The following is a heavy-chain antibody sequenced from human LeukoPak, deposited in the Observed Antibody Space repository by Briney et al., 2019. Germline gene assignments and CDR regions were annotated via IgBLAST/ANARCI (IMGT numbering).Heavy chain of an antibody. D-gene: IGHD3-22*01. Sequence: PGGSLRLSCTVSGFTVSSNSMSWVRQAPGKGLEWVSFIYSGGNTHYSDSVKGRFTISRDNSKSTMYLQMGSVRAEDMAVYYCARRASGFRQGYFDYWGQGTLVTVSS. CDR1: GFTVSSNS. CDR3: ARRASGFRQGYFDY. V-gene: IGHV3-53*05. CDR2: IYSGGNT. J-gene: IGHJ4*02.